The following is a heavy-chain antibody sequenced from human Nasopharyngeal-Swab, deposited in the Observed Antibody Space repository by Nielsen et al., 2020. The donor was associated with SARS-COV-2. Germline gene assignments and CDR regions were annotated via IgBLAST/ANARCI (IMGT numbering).Heavy chain of an antibody. Sequence: GGSLRLSCAASGFTFSSYSMNWVRQAPGKGLEWVSSVSSSGSYISYADSLKGRFIISRDNVKNTLYLQMNSLRAEDTAVYYCARSRTDYGGTWYDAFDIWGQGTLVTVSS. CDR3: ARSRTDYGGTWYDAFDI. CDR2: VSSSGSYI. D-gene: IGHD4/OR15-4a*01. CDR1: GFTFSSYS. J-gene: IGHJ3*02. V-gene: IGHV3-21*06.